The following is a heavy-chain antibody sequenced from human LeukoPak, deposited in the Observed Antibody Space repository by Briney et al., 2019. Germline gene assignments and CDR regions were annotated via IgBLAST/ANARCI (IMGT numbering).Heavy chain of an antibody. D-gene: IGHD3-3*01. CDR2: ISYDGSNK. Sequence: PGGSLRLSCAASGFTFSNYAMHWVRQAPGKGLEWVALISYDGSNKCYADSVKGRFTISRDNPKNTLYLQMNGLRGEDTAVYYCARGAPRNYDFWSGPFDYWGQGSLVTVSS. CDR1: GFTFSNYA. J-gene: IGHJ4*02. CDR3: ARGAPRNYDFWSGPFDY. V-gene: IGHV3-30-3*01.